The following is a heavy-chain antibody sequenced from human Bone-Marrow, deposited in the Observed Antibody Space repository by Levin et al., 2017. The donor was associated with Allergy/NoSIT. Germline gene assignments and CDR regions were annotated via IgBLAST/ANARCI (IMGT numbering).Heavy chain of an antibody. J-gene: IGHJ4*02. CDR2: ISYDGTNK. CDR3: AKDDLNQGGFRGGSCLDS. CDR1: GFTFSSFA. Sequence: GGSLRLSCAASGFTFSSFAMSWVRQAPGKGLEWVAIISYDGTNKKFAESVEGRFTISRDDSQNTLFLQMNSLRVEDTAVYYCAKDDLNQGGFRGGSCLDSWGQGTLVTVSS. D-gene: IGHD2-15*01. V-gene: IGHV3-30*18.